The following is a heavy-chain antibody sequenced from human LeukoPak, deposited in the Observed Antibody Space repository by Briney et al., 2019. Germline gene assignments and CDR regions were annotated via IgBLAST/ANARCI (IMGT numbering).Heavy chain of an antibody. J-gene: IGHJ4*02. CDR1: GVSISSYY. V-gene: IGHV4-59*01. CDR2: IYDSGTT. CDR3: AGRYRSRLDF. Sequence: SETLSLTCTVSGVSISSYYCSWIRQPPRKGLEWMGYIYDSGTTNHNPSLKSRVTISVDTSKNQFSLKLSSVSAADAAVYYCAGRYRSRLDFWGQGTLVTVSS. D-gene: IGHD5-18*01.